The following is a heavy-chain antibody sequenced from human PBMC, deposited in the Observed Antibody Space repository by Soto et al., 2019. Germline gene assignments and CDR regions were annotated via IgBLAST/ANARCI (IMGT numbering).Heavy chain of an antibody. Sequence: GGSLRLSCAASGFTFDKYYMSWVRQAPGKGLEWVANIKQDGSEKNYVDSVKGRFTISRDNAKNSLYPQLNSLRAEDTAVYFCARDPSPLDYWGQGTLVTVSS. CDR3: ARDPSPLDY. CDR1: GFTFDKYY. J-gene: IGHJ4*02. CDR2: IKQDGSEK. V-gene: IGHV3-7*03.